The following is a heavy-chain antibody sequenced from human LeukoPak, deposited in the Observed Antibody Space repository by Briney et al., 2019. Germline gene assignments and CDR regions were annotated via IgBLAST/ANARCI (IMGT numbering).Heavy chain of an antibody. Sequence: GGSLRLSCAASGFTFSSYAMSWVRQAPGKGLEWVANIKQDGSEKYYVDSVKGRFTISRDNAKNSLYLRMNSLRAEDTAVYYCARNWNYNWFDPWGQGTLVTVSS. J-gene: IGHJ5*02. CDR2: IKQDGSEK. CDR3: ARNWNYNWFDP. D-gene: IGHD1-7*01. V-gene: IGHV3-7*04. CDR1: GFTFSSYA.